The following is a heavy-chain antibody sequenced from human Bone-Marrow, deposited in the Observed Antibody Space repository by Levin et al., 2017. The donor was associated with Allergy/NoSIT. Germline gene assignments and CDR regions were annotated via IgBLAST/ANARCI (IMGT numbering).Heavy chain of an antibody. Sequence: GASVKVSCKASGGTFSSYAISWVRQAPGQGLEWMGGIIPIFGTANYAQKFQGRVTITADESTSTAYMELSSLRSEDTAVYYCARDLCGDPAYCLVYYYGMDVWGQGTTVTVSS. CDR2: IIPIFGTA. J-gene: IGHJ6*02. D-gene: IGHD4-17*01. V-gene: IGHV1-69*13. CDR3: ARDLCGDPAYCLVYYYGMDV. CDR1: GGTFSSYA.